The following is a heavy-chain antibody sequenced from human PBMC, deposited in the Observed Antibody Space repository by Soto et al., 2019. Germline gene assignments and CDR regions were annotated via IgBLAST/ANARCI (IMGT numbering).Heavy chain of an antibody. Sequence: ASVKVSCKASGYTFTSYGISWVRQAPGQGFEWMGWISAYNGNTNYAQKLQGRVTMTTDTSTSTAYMELRSLRSDDTAVYYCARDRWLRSAYYYYYMDVWGKGTTVTVSS. CDR1: GYTFTSYG. D-gene: IGHD5-12*01. CDR2: ISAYNGNT. J-gene: IGHJ6*03. CDR3: ARDRWLRSAYYYYYMDV. V-gene: IGHV1-18*01.